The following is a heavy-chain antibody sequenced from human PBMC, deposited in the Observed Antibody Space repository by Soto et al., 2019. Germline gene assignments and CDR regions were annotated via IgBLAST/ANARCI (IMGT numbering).Heavy chain of an antibody. D-gene: IGHD2-2*01. CDR2: INPNSGGT. Sequence: ASVKVSCKASGYTFTGYYMHWVRQAPGQGLEWMGWINPNSGGTNYAQKFQGRVTMTRDTSISTAYMEMSRLRSDDTVVYYCARILGCSSSTSCPAVEYWGQGTLVIVS. CDR1: GYTFTGYY. V-gene: IGHV1-2*02. J-gene: IGHJ4*02. CDR3: ARILGCSSSTSCPAVEY.